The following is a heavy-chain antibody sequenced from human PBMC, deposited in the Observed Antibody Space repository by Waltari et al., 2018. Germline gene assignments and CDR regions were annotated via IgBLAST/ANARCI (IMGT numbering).Heavy chain of an antibody. J-gene: IGHJ3*02. CDR2: TDSGGDT. Sequence: VQLAESGGDFVQPGGSLSPACPASEITFSNYDIHWVRRRPGRGLEWVSVTDSGGDTYYVASVKGRFTVSRENAKKSLYLQMNSLRAEDTAVYYCTRWNPYYVAFDMWGQGTMVTVSS. D-gene: IGHD3-10*01. CDR3: TRWNPYYVAFDM. V-gene: IGHV3-13*01. CDR1: EITFSNYD.